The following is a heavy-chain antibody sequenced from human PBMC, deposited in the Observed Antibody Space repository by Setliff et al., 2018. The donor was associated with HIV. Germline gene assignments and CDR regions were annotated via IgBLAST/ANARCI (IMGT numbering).Heavy chain of an antibody. Sequence: PSETLSLTCTVSGGSIITSSHFWGWVRQPPGKGLEWIGSIFYSGITYYNPSLKSRVTISVDTSKNQFSLNLTSVTAADTAVYYCARSKTFYDFWGGYYTHGAFKIWGLGTMVTVSS. CDR1: GGSIITSSHF. J-gene: IGHJ3*02. CDR2: IFYSGIT. V-gene: IGHV4-39*01. D-gene: IGHD3-3*01. CDR3: ARSKTFYDFWGGYYTHGAFKI.